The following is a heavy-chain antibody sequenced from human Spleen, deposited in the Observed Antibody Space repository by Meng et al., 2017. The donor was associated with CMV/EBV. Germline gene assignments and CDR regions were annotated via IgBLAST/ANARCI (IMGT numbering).Heavy chain of an antibody. CDR3: ARDFKIYQLLFTFDY. J-gene: IGHJ4*02. Sequence: ASVKLSCKASGYTFSSYYMHWVRPAPGQGLEWVGVINRDGDSSICAQKFQGRVTMTRDTSTSTVYMELSSLSSEDTAVYYCARDFKIYQLLFTFDYWGQGTLVTVSS. CDR1: GYTFSSYY. V-gene: IGHV1-46*01. CDR2: INRDGDSS. D-gene: IGHD2-2*01.